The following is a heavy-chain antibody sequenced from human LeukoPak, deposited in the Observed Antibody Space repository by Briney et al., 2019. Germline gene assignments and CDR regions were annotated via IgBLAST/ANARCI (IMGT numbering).Heavy chain of an antibody. CDR3: AKDVPGDYRSYYYYGMDV. V-gene: IGHV3-23*01. CDR1: GFTFSSYA. D-gene: IGHD4-17*01. J-gene: IGHJ6*02. Sequence: PGGSLRLSCAASGFTFSSYAMSWVRQAPGKGLEWVSAISGSGGSTYYADSVKGRFTISRDNSKNTLYLQMNSLRAEDTAVYYCAKDVPGDYRSYYYYGMDVWGQGTTVTVSS. CDR2: ISGSGGST.